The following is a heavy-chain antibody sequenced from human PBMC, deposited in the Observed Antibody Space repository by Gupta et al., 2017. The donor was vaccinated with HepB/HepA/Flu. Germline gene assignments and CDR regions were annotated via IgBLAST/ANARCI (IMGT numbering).Heavy chain of an antibody. V-gene: IGHV3-33*05. D-gene: IGHD2-2*01. CDR1: GFIFSDYG. Sequence: QVQLVESGGGVVQPGRSLRLSCVASGFIFSDYGMYWVRQAPGKGLEWVAVVQYDGSNEYYADSVKGRFTISRDNSKSTLYLQMNSLRAEDTATYYCARGLGYCSSSRCSGIDYWGQGSLVTVSS. J-gene: IGHJ4*02. CDR3: ARGLGYCSSSRCSGIDY. CDR2: VQYDGSNE.